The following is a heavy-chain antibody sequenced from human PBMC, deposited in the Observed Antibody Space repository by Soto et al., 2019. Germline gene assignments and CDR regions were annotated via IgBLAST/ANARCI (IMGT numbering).Heavy chain of an antibody. D-gene: IGHD3-22*01. J-gene: IGHJ4*02. CDR2: IWYDGSEK. Sequence: QVQLVESGGGVVQPGRSLRLSCAASGFMFNTYGMHWVRQAPGKGLEWVAVIWYDGSEKYYADSVKGRFTISRDNFKNTLYLQMNSLRAEDTAVYYCATTTVVADCFDYWGQGTQVTVSS. CDR3: ATTTVVADCFDY. V-gene: IGHV3-33*01. CDR1: GFMFNTYG.